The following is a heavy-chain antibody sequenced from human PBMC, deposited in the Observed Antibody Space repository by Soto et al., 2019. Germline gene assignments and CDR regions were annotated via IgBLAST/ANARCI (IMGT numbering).Heavy chain of an antibody. V-gene: IGHV3-23*01. CDR2: ISGSGGST. D-gene: IGHD6-19*01. CDR3: ATRDRWLDPFDY. CDR1: GFTFSSYA. J-gene: IGHJ4*02. Sequence: EVQLLESGGGLVQPGGSLRLSCAASGFTFSSYAMSWVRQAPGKGPEWVSAISGSGGSTYYADSVKGRFTISRDNSKNTLYLQMNSLRAEDTAVYYCATRDRWLDPFDYWGQGTLVTVSS.